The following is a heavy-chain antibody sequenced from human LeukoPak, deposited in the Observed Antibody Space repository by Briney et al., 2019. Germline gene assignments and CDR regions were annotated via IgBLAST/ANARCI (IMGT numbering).Heavy chain of an antibody. J-gene: IGHJ6*02. D-gene: IGHD6-19*01. CDR1: GFTFSSYW. V-gene: IGHV3-7*01. Sequence: GGSLRLSCAASGFTFSSYWMSWVRQAPGKGLEWVANIKQDGSEKYYVDSVKGRFTISRDNAKNSLYLQMNSLRAEDTAVYYCARTLAVAGERVPAYGMDVWGQGTTVTVSS. CDR2: IKQDGSEK. CDR3: ARTLAVAGERVPAYGMDV.